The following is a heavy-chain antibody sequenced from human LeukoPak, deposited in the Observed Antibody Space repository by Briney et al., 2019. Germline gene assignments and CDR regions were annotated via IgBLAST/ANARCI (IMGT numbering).Heavy chain of an antibody. CDR2: INHSGST. D-gene: IGHD3-9*01. Sequence: SETLSPTCAVYGGSFSGYYWSWIRQPPGKGLEWIGEINHSGSTNYNPSLKSRVTISVDTSKNQFSLKLSSVTAADTAVYYCARHFNVMTGYKYWGQGTLVTVSS. CDR1: GGSFSGYY. CDR3: ARHFNVMTGYKY. J-gene: IGHJ4*02. V-gene: IGHV4-34*01.